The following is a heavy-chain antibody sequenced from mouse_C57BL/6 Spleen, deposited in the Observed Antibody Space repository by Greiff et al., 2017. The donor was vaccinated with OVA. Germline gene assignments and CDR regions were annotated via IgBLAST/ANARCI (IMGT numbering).Heavy chain of an antibody. CDR1: GYTFTSYW. Sequence: ASGYTFTSYWMHWVKQRPGQGLEWIGNINPRNGGTNYNEKFKSKATLTVDKSSSTDYMQLSSLTSDDSAVYYCAREKDSSGYVLYYFDYWGQGTTLTVSS. V-gene: IGHV1-53*01. CDR2: INPRNGGT. J-gene: IGHJ2*01. D-gene: IGHD3-2*02. CDR3: AREKDSSGYVLYYFDY.